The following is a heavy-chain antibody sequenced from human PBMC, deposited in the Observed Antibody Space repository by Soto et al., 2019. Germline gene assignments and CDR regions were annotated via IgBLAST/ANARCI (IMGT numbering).Heavy chain of an antibody. D-gene: IGHD3-22*01. CDR2: ISGSGGST. CDR1: GFTFSSYA. V-gene: IGHV3-23*01. CDR3: AKSYYYDSIGYFDAFDI. Sequence: EVQLLESGGGLVQPGGSLRLSCAASGFTFSSYAMSWVRQAPGKGLEWVSAISGSGGSTYYADSVKGRFTISRDNSKNTLYQQMNSRRAEDTAVYYCAKSYYYDSIGYFDAFDIWGQGKMVTVA. J-gene: IGHJ3*02.